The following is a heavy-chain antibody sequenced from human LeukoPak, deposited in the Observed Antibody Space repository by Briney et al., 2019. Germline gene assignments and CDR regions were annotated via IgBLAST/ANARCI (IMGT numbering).Heavy chain of an antibody. CDR1: GFTVSSNY. J-gene: IGHJ6*03. D-gene: IGHD3-22*01. V-gene: IGHV3-66*01. Sequence: PGGSLRLSCAASGFTVSSNYMSWVRQAPGKGLEWVSIIYSGGSTYYADSVKGRFTISRDNSKNTLYLQMNSLRAEDTAVYYCAREGDSSGYYYHYYYYMDVWGKGTTVTVSS. CDR2: IYSGGST. CDR3: AREGDSSGYYYHYYYYMDV.